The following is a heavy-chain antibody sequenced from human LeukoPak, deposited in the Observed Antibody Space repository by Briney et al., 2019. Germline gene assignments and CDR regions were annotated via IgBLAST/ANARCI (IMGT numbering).Heavy chain of an antibody. J-gene: IGHJ4*02. Sequence: GGSLRLSCATSGFAFSTYEMNWVRQAPGKGLEWVSHISGSGGAIYYADSVKGRFTISRDNAKNSLFLQMNSLRAEDTAMYYCAGGQGWLIDYWGQGTLVTVSS. CDR3: AGGQGWLIDY. D-gene: IGHD6-19*01. CDR2: ISGSGGAI. CDR1: GFAFSTYE. V-gene: IGHV3-48*03.